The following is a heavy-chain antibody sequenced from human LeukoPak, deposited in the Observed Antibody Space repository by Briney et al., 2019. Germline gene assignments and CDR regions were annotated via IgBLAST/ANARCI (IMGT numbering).Heavy chain of an antibody. Sequence: GGSLRLSCAASGFTFSSYEMNWVRQAPGKGLEWVSSISSSSSYIYYADSVKGRFTISRDNAKNSLYLQMNSLRAEDTAVYYCARGRSIATPGAWFDPWGQGTLVTISS. D-gene: IGHD6-6*01. CDR1: GFTFSSYE. CDR2: ISSSSSYI. J-gene: IGHJ5*02. V-gene: IGHV3-21*01. CDR3: ARGRSIATPGAWFDP.